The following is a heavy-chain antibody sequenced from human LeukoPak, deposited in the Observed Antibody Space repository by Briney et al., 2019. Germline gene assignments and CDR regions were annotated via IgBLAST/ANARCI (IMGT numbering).Heavy chain of an antibody. Sequence: GGSLRLSCAASGFTFSDYYMSWIRQAPGKGLEWVSYISSSGSTIYYADSVKGRFTISRDNAKNSLYLQMNSLRAEDTAVYYCATEHDYGDYVSWFDPWGQGTLVTVSS. J-gene: IGHJ5*02. CDR3: ATEHDYGDYVSWFDP. V-gene: IGHV3-11*04. D-gene: IGHD4-17*01. CDR1: GFTFSDYY. CDR2: ISSSGSTI.